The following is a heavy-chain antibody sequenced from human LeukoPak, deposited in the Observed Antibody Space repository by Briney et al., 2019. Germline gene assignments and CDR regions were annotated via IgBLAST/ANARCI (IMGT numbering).Heavy chain of an antibody. J-gene: IGHJ4*02. Sequence: ASVKVSCKASGYPRGTYAITWVRQAPGQGLEWMGWISTSNGHADYAHKFQDRVTMTTDSSTNTAYMELQSLRSDDTAVYYCAGPGNFYYDYWGRGTLLTVSS. D-gene: IGHD1-1*01. CDR1: GYPRGTYA. CDR2: ISTSNGHA. V-gene: IGHV1-18*01. CDR3: AGPGNFYYDY.